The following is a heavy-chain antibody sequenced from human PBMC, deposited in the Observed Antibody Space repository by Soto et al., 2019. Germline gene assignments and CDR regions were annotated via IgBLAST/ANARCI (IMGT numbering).Heavy chain of an antibody. CDR2: ISAYNGNT. Sequence: EASVKVSCKASGYTFTSYGISWVRQAPGQGLEWMGWISAYNGNTNYAQKLQGRVTMTTDTSTSTAYMELRSLRSDDTAVYYCARDRYFRDFWSGYFSYWGQGTLVTVSS. D-gene: IGHD3-3*01. J-gene: IGHJ4*02. V-gene: IGHV1-18*01. CDR1: GYTFTSYG. CDR3: ARDRYFRDFWSGYFSY.